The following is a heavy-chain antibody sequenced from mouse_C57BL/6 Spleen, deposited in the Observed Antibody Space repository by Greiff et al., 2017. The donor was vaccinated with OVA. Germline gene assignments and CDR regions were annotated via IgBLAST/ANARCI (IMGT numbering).Heavy chain of an antibody. V-gene: IGHV3-6*01. D-gene: IGHD2-3*01. Sequence: EVQLQQSGPGLVKPSQSLSPTCSVTGYSITSGYYWNWIRQFPGNKLEWMGYISYDGSNNYNPSLKNRISITRDTSKNQFFLKLNSVTTEDTATYYCAREDGYYGDYWGQGTTLTVSS. CDR1: GYSITSGYY. CDR3: AREDGYYGDY. J-gene: IGHJ2*01. CDR2: ISYDGSN.